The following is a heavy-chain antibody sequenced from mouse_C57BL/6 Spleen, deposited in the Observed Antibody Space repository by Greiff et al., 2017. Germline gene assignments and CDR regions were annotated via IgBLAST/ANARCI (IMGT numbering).Heavy chain of an antibody. J-gene: IGHJ3*01. CDR2: IDPANGNT. CDR1: GFNIKNTY. Sequence: VQLQQSVAELVRPGASVKLSCTASGFNIKNTYMHWVKQRPEQGLEWIGRIDPANGNTKYAPKFQGKATITADTSSNTAYLQLSSLTYEDSAVYYCARWGYGSSPWFAYWGQGTLVTVSA. D-gene: IGHD1-1*01. CDR3: ARWGYGSSPWFAY. V-gene: IGHV14-3*01.